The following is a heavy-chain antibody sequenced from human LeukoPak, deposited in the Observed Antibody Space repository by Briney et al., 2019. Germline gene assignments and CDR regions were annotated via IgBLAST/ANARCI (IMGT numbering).Heavy chain of an antibody. Sequence: GGSLRLSCAASGFTFSSYSMNWVRQAPGKGLEWVSYISSSSSTIYYADSVKGRFTISRDNAKNSLYLQMNSLRAEDTAVYYCAREPYGSVPYFDYWGQGTLVTVSS. CDR2: ISSSSSTI. J-gene: IGHJ4*02. V-gene: IGHV3-48*01. CDR1: GFTFSSYS. D-gene: IGHD3-10*01. CDR3: AREPYGSVPYFDY.